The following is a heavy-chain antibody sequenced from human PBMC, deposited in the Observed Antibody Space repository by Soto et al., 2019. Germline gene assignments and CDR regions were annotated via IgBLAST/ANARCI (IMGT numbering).Heavy chain of an antibody. Sequence: ASVKVSCKASGGTFSGYAISWGLQVPGQGLEWMGWSSAYNGNTNYAQKLQGRVTMTTDTSTSTAYMELRSLRSDDTAVYYCARDLLYYYDSSGYWIDYWGQGTLVTVSS. V-gene: IGHV1-18*01. CDR2: SSAYNGNT. CDR3: ARDLLYYYDSSGYWIDY. J-gene: IGHJ4*02. CDR1: GGTFSGYA. D-gene: IGHD3-22*01.